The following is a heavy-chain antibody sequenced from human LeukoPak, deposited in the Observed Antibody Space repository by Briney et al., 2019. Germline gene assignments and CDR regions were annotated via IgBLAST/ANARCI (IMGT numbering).Heavy chain of an antibody. D-gene: IGHD6-6*01. Sequence: AGGSLRLSCAASGFTFSDYYMSWIRRAPGKGLEWVSVIYSGGSTYHADSVKGRFTISRDNSKNTLYLQMNSLRAEDTAVYYCASRLVYWGQGTLVTVSS. CDR1: GFTFSDYY. J-gene: IGHJ4*02. CDR3: ASRLVY. CDR2: IYSGGST. V-gene: IGHV3-53*01.